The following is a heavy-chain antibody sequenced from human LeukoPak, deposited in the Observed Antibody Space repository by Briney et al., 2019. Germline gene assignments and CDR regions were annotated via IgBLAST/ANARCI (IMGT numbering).Heavy chain of an antibody. Sequence: SCKASGGTFNSYAMSWVRQAPGKGLEWVSAISGSGGSTYYADSVKGRFTISRDNSKNTLYLQMNSLRAEDTAVYYCAKAYWYYYDSSGSAFDIWDQGTMVTVSS. D-gene: IGHD3-22*01. CDR2: ISGSGGST. CDR3: AKAYWYYYDSSGSAFDI. V-gene: IGHV3-23*01. J-gene: IGHJ3*02. CDR1: GGTFNSYA.